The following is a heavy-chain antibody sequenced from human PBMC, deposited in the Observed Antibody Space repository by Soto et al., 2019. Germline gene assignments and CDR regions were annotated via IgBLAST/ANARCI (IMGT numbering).Heavy chain of an antibody. Sequence: SETLSLTCTVSGGSISSYYWSWIRQPPGKGREWIGYIYYSGSTNSNPSLKSRVTISVETSKNQFSLKLSSVTAADTAVYYCASYSSSPYWYFDLWGRGTRVTVSS. CDR2: IYYSGST. J-gene: IGHJ2*01. CDR3: ASYSSSPYWYFDL. CDR1: GGSISSYY. V-gene: IGHV4-59*01. D-gene: IGHD6-6*01.